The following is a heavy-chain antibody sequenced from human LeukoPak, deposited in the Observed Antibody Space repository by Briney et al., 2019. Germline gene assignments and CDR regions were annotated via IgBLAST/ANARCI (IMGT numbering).Heavy chain of an antibody. CDR2: ISSSSSYI. Sequence: GGSLRLSCAASGFTFSSYAMSWVRQAPGKGLEWVSSISSSSSYIYYADSVKGRFTISRDNAKNSLYLQMNSLRAEDTAVYYCARGGYDYGGNSERRWGQGTLVTVSS. V-gene: IGHV3-21*01. D-gene: IGHD4-23*01. CDR3: ARGGYDYGGNSERR. J-gene: IGHJ1*01. CDR1: GFTFSSYA.